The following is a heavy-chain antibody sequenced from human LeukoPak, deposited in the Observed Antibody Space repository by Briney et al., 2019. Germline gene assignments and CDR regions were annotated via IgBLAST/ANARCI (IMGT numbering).Heavy chain of an antibody. Sequence: GGSLRLSCAASGFTFSNYGMHWVRQAPGKGLEWVAVIWDDGSNKNYADSVKGRVTISRDNSQNTLHLQMNSLRAEDTAIYYCARDPYDSSWGLCYFDYWGQGNLVTVSS. CDR2: IWDDGSNK. J-gene: IGHJ4*02. CDR3: ARDPYDSSWGLCYFDY. D-gene: IGHD3-22*01. CDR1: GFTFSNYG. V-gene: IGHV3-33*01.